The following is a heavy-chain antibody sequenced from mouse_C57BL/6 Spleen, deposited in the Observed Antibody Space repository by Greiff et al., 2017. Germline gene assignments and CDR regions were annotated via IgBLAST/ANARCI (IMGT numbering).Heavy chain of an antibody. CDR2: ISDGGSYT. V-gene: IGHV5-4*01. CDR3: AREGRLPHYFDY. J-gene: IGHJ2*01. D-gene: IGHD2-2*01. CDR1: GFTFSSYA. Sequence: EVKLVESGGGLVKPGGSLKLSCAASGFTFSSYAMSWVRQTPEKRLEWVATISDGGSYTYYPDNVKGRFTISRDNAKNNLYLQMSHLKSEDTAMYYCAREGRLPHYFDYWGQGTTLTVSS.